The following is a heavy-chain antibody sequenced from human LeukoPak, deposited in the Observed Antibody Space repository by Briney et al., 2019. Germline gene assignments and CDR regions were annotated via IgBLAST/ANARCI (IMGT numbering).Heavy chain of an antibody. J-gene: IGHJ4*02. CDR1: GGSISSGDYY. V-gene: IGHV4-30-4*01. D-gene: IGHD5-12*01. CDR3: ARDPVSGYGRGGY. Sequence: SETLSLTCAVSGGSISSGDYYWSWIRQPPGKGLEWIGYIYYSGSTYYNPSLKSRVTISVDTSKNQFSLKLSSVTAADTAVYYCARDPVSGYGRGGYWGQGTLVTVSS. CDR2: IYYSGST.